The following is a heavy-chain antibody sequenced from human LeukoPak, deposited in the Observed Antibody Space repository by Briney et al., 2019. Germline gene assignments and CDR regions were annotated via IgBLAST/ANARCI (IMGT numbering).Heavy chain of an antibody. CDR1: GFTFSSYS. Sequence: PGGSLRLSCAASGFTFSSYSMNWVRQAPGKGLEWVSSISSSSSYIYYADSVKGRFTISRDNAKNSLYLQMNSLRAEDTAVYYCARVFSGSYYFGYWGQGTLVTVPS. CDR2: ISSSSSYI. CDR3: ARVFSGSYYFGY. D-gene: IGHD3-10*01. V-gene: IGHV3-21*01. J-gene: IGHJ4*02.